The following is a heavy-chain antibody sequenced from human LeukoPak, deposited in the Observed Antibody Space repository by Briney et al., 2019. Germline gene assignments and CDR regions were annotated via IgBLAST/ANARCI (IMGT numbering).Heavy chain of an antibody. Sequence: ASVKVSCKASGYTFTKFYIHWVRQAPGQGLEWMGIINPIGGSTNYAQKFQGRVTMTRDTSTSTVYMELGSLRSEDTAVYYCARVEDFWSPPGFDLWGQGTLVTVSS. CDR2: INPIGGST. V-gene: IGHV1-46*01. CDR1: GYTFTKFY. J-gene: IGHJ5*02. D-gene: IGHD3-3*01. CDR3: ARVEDFWSPPGFDL.